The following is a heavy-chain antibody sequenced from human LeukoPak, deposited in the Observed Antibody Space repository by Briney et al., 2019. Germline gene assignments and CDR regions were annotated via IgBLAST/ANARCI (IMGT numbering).Heavy chain of an antibody. CDR3: VRDAPGREGPHY. J-gene: IGHJ4*02. CDR1: GFTFSTYS. V-gene: IGHV3-21*01. Sequence: GGSLRLSCAASGFTFSTYSMNWVRQAPGKGLEWVSSISSSPTYIYYADSLQGRFTISRDNAKNSLYLQVDSLRAEDAAVYYCVRDAPGREGPHYWGQGILVTVSS. D-gene: IGHD1-26*01. CDR2: ISSSPTYI.